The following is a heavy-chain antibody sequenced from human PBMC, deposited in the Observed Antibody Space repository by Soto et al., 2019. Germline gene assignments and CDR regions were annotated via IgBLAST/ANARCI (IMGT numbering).Heavy chain of an antibody. V-gene: IGHV3-33*01. Sequence: GGSLRLSCAASGFTFSSYGMHWVRQAPGKGLEWVAVIWYDGSNKYYADSVKGRFTISRDNSKNTLYLQMNSLRAEDTAVYYCARGFIAVAGSVSNLDYWGQGTLVTVSS. CDR1: GFTFSSYG. CDR3: ARGFIAVAGSVSNLDY. CDR2: IWYDGSNK. J-gene: IGHJ4*02. D-gene: IGHD6-19*01.